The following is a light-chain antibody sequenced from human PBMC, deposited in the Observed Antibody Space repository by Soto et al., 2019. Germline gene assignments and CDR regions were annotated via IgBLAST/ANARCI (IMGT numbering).Light chain of an antibody. CDR1: QRVSSN. CDR2: GAS. V-gene: IGKV3-15*01. CDR3: QEYNVWPLPLT. Sequence: EIVMTQSPPPPSVSPGQRATLSCRASQRVSSNLAWYHQTPGQPPRLLVSGASTRATGIPARFSVSGSGTEFTLAIGSLQSEDFAVYNCQEYNVWPLPLTFCPGTKVDIK. J-gene: IGKJ1*01.